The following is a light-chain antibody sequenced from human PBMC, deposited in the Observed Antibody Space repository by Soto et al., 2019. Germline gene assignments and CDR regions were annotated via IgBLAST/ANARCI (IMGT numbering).Light chain of an antibody. CDR3: QQSNNWWT. V-gene: IGKV3-15*01. CDR1: QSVSSS. CDR2: GAS. Sequence: EIVMTQSPGTLSVSPGERATLSCRSSQSVSSSLAWYQQKPGQAPRLLIYGASTRATGIPARFSGSGSGTEFTLTISSLQSEDFAVYYCQQSNNWWTFGQGTKVEIK. J-gene: IGKJ1*01.